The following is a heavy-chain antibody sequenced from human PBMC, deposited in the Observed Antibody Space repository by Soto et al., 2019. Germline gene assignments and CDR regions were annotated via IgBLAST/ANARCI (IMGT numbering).Heavy chain of an antibody. CDR1: GFTFSSFH. CDR2: ITSSSDTI. D-gene: IGHD3-22*01. CDR3: ARVVVVIPPGYYYAMDV. V-gene: IGHV3-48*02. Sequence: GGSLRLSCAASGFTFSSFHINWVRQAPGRGLEWVAYITSSSDTIYYSDSVKGRFTISRDNGKNSLFLQMNSLRDEDTAVYYCARVVVVIPPGYYYAMDVWGQGTTVTVSS. J-gene: IGHJ6*02.